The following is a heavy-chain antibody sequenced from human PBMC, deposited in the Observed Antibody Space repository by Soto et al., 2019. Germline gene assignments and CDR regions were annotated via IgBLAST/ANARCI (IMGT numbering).Heavy chain of an antibody. D-gene: IGHD3-3*01. Sequence: SVKVSCKASGGTFSSYAISCVLQSPLQWLDWMGGIIPIFGTANYAQKFQGRVTITADESTSTAYMELSSLRSEDTAVYYCARGLNDFWSGYYTGLAYYYYGMDVWGQGTTVTVSS. J-gene: IGHJ6*02. V-gene: IGHV1-69*13. CDR3: ARGLNDFWSGYYTGLAYYYYGMDV. CDR1: GGTFSSYA. CDR2: IIPIFGTA.